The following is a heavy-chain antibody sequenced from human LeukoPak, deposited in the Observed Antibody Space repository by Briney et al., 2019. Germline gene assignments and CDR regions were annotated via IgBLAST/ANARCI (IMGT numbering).Heavy chain of an antibody. CDR2: SIPIFGTT. D-gene: IGHD3-3*01. CDR1: GCTFTSYA. Sequence: SVKVSCKASGCTFTSYAISLVRQAPGQGLEWMGGSIPIFGTTNYAQKFQGRVTITADESTSTAYMELSSLRSEDTAVYYCAMTITIFGVVTPYYMDVWGKGATVTVSS. V-gene: IGHV1-69*13. J-gene: IGHJ6*03. CDR3: AMTITIFGVVTPYYMDV.